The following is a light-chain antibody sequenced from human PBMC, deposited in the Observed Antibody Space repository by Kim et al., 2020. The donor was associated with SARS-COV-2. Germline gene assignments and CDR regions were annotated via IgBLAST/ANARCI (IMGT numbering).Light chain of an antibody. V-gene: IGKV1-5*03. CDR1: HRISSL. J-gene: IGKJ2*01. CDR3: QQYSNFPFT. Sequence: SAAVGDRLTISCRAGHRISSLFAWFQQKAGKAPKVLIYKSSILESGVPSRFSGSGAGTEFTLSISSLQPDDFATYYCQQYSNFPFTFGQGTRLEI. CDR2: KSS.